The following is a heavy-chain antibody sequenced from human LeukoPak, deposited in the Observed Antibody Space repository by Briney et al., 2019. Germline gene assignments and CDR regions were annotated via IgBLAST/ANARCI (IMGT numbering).Heavy chain of an antibody. CDR1: GFTFSSYG. J-gene: IGHJ4*02. Sequence: GGSLRLSCAASGFTFSSYGMHWVRQAPGKGLEWVAVISYDGSNKYYADSVKGRFTISRDNSKNTLYLQMNSLRAEDTAVYYCAKVLARENDILTGYPFDYWGQGTRVTVSS. CDR2: ISYDGSNK. CDR3: AKVLARENDILTGYPFDY. D-gene: IGHD3-9*01. V-gene: IGHV3-30*18.